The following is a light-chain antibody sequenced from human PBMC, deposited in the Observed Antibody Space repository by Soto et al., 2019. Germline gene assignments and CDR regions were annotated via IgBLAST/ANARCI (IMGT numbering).Light chain of an antibody. CDR1: PSISSS. CDR2: DAS. Sequence: DIQMAQYRSTLSAAXXDRVXITCRASPSISSSLSWYQQKPGKAXXLLIYDASSLESGVPSRFSGSGSGTEFTLTISSLQPDDFATYYCQQYNSWTFGQGTKVDIK. J-gene: IGKJ1*01. V-gene: IGKV1-5*01. CDR3: QQYNSWT.